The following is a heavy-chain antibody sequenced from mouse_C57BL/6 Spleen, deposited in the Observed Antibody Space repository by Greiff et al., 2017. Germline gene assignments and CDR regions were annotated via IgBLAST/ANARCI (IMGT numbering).Heavy chain of an antibody. V-gene: IGHV5-6*02. Sequence: EVKLMESGGDLVKPGGSLKLSCAASGFTFSSYGMSWVRQTPDKRLEWVATISSGGSYTYYPDSVKGRFTISRDNAKNTLYLQMSSLKSEDTAMYYCARRTNYGSSMGDAMDYWGQGTSVTVSS. CDR2: ISSGGSYT. CDR1: GFTFSSYG. D-gene: IGHD1-1*01. J-gene: IGHJ4*01. CDR3: ARRTNYGSSMGDAMDY.